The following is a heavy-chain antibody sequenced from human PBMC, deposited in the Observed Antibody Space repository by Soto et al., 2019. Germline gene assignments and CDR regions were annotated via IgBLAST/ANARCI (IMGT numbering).Heavy chain of an antibody. V-gene: IGHV1-69*13. CDR2: IIPNNGTA. CDR1: GYTFTSYG. Sequence: SVKVSCKASGYTFTSYGISWVRQAPGQGLEWIGGIIPNNGTANYAQKFQGRVTITAVESTSTAYMELSSLRSEDTAVYYCASGELLRSPLRTWGQGTLVTVSS. CDR3: ASGELLRSPLRT. D-gene: IGHD1-26*01. J-gene: IGHJ5*02.